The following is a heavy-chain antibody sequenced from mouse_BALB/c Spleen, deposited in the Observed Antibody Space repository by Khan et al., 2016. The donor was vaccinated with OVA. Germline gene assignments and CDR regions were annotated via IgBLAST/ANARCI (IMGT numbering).Heavy chain of an antibody. Sequence: QVQLKESGPGLVAPSQSLSITCTVSGFSLFRYNIHWVRQPPGKGLEWLGMIWGGGGTDYNSTLKSRLSISKDKSKSQVFLKMNSLQTDDSAMYYCARAYYRSDGYYAMDYWGQGTSVTVSS. J-gene: IGHJ4*01. V-gene: IGHV2-6-4*01. CDR2: IWGGGGT. CDR3: ARAYYRSDGYYAMDY. CDR1: GFSLFRYN. D-gene: IGHD2-14*01.